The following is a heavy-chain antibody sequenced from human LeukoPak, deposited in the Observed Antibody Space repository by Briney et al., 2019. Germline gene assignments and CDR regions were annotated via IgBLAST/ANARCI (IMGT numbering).Heavy chain of an antibody. J-gene: IGHJ4*02. CDR3: ARGNWSPSAGFWSGYFNDFDY. Sequence: ASVKVPCKASGYTFTSYYMHWVRQAPGQGLEWMGIINPSGGSTSYAQKFQGRVTMTRDRSTSTVYMELSSLRSEDTAVYYCARGNWSPSAGFWSGYFNDFDYWGQGTLVTVSS. CDR2: INPSGGST. CDR1: GYTFTSYY. V-gene: IGHV1-46*01. D-gene: IGHD3-3*01.